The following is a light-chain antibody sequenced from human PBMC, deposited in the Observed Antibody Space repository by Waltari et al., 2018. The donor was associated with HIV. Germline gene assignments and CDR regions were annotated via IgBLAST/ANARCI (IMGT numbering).Light chain of an antibody. Sequence: QSVLTQPPSVSAAPGQKVTISCSGSSPNIGNDFVSWYQQIPGAAPKLLIYDNYMRPSGIPDRFSGSRSGTSATLGITGLQTGDEAVYYCGTWDRGLGAAVFGGGTKLTVL. CDR1: SPNIGNDF. CDR2: DNY. CDR3: GTWDRGLGAAV. J-gene: IGLJ3*02. V-gene: IGLV1-51*01.